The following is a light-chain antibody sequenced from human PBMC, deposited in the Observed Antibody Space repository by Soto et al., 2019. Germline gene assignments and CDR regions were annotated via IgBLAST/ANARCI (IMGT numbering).Light chain of an antibody. CDR1: QSVSSN. V-gene: IGKV3-15*01. CDR2: GAS. Sequence: EIVMTQSPATLSVSPGEGATLSCRASQSVSSNLAWYQQKPGQAPRLLIYGASTRATGIPARFSGSGSGTDFTLTITRLAREDFAVYYCQQYGNSPKTFGQGTKVDIK. CDR3: QQYGNSPKT. J-gene: IGKJ1*01.